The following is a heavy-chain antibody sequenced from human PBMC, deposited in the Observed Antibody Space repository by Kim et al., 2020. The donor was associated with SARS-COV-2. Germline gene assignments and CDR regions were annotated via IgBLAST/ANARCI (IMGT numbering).Heavy chain of an antibody. CDR2: IYYSGST. J-gene: IGHJ5*02. CDR3: ASNHDYGSSFDP. D-gene: IGHD4-17*01. V-gene: IGHV4-39*01. CDR1: GGSISSSSYN. Sequence: SETLSLTCTVSGGSISSSSYNWGWIRQPPGKGLEWIGTIYYSGSTYYNPSLKSRVTISVDTSKNQFSLKLSSVTAADTAVYYCASNHDYGSSFDPWGQGTLVTVSS.